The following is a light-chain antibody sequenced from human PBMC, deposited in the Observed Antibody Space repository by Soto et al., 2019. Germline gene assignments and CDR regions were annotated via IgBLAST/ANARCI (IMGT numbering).Light chain of an antibody. J-gene: IGKJ2*02. Sequence: AIRMTQSPSAFSASTGDRVTITCRASQGISSYLAWYQQKPGKAPKILIYAASTLQSGVPSRFSGSGAGTDFTLTISCLQAEDFATDYCQQYYSYACTFGQGTKVEIK. V-gene: IGKV1-8*01. CDR1: QGISSY. CDR2: AAS. CDR3: QQYYSYACT.